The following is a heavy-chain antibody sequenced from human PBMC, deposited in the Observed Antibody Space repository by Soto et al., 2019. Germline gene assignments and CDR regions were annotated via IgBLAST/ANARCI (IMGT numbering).Heavy chain of an antibody. CDR1: GFTFGDYA. Sequence: HPGGSLRLSCTASGFTFGDYAMSWFRQAPGKGLEWVGFIRSKAYGGTTEYAASVKGRFTISRDDSKSIAYLQMNSLKTEDTAVYYCTSGSTKKYCSGGSCYSKEYYGMDVWGQGTTVTVSS. V-gene: IGHV3-49*03. CDR3: TSGSTKKYCSGGSCYSKEYYGMDV. D-gene: IGHD2-15*01. CDR2: IRSKAYGGTT. J-gene: IGHJ6*02.